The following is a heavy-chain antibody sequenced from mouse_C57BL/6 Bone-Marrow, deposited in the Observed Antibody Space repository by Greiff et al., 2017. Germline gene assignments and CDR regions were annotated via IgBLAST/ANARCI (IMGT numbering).Heavy chain of an antibody. D-gene: IGHD1-1*01. CDR3: ARGGHYYGSSYPYYVDY. J-gene: IGHJ2*01. CDR1: GYSITSGYY. Sequence: EVQLQQSGPGLVKPSQSLSLTCSVTGYSITSGYYWNWIRQFPGNKLEWMGYISYDGSNNYNPSLKNRISITRDTSKNQFFLKLNSVTTEDTATYYCARGGHYYGSSYPYYVDYWGQGTTLTVSS. V-gene: IGHV3-6*01. CDR2: ISYDGSN.